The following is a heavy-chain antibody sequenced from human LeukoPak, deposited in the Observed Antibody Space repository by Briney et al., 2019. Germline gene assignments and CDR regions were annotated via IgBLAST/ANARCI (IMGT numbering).Heavy chain of an antibody. CDR2: TRYDKSDI. J-gene: IGHJ4*02. Sequence: GGSLRLSCAASGFTFTSYGMHWVRQAPGKGLEWVALTRYDKSDIYYADSVKGRFTISRDNSKNILYLQMNSLRAEDTAVYFCARGSATPQYSFDYWGQGTLVTVSS. V-gene: IGHV3-30*02. CDR3: ARGSATPQYSFDY. CDR1: GFTFTSYG. D-gene: IGHD2-15*01.